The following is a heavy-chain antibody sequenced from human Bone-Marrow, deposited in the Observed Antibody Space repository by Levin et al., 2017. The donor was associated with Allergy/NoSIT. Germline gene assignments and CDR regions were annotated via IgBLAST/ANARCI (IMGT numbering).Heavy chain of an antibody. J-gene: IGHJ4*02. D-gene: IGHD1-14*01. CDR3: SKNSRTWGDPNPTD. CDR1: GASISSGSYY. Sequence: SQTLSLTCTVSGASISSGSYYWSWIRQPAGKGLEWIGRIHTSGSTNYTPSLRSRVTISLDPSKNQFSLKLTSVTAADTATYYCSKNSRTWGDPNPTDWGQGTPVTVSS. CDR2: IHTSGST. V-gene: IGHV4-61*02.